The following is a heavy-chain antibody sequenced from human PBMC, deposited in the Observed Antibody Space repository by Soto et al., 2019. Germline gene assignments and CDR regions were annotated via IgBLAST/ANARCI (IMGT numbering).Heavy chain of an antibody. CDR1: GGSISNYY. CDR2: IYYSGST. D-gene: IGHD3-10*01. J-gene: IGHJ4*02. V-gene: IGHV4-59*03. Sequence: SETLSLTCTVSGGSISNYYWTWIRQPPGKGLEWIGYIYYSGSTNYNPSLKSRVTISIDASKNQFSLKLNSVTAADTAIYYCAVLLAGGGGDGNWGQGTLVTVSS. CDR3: AVLLAGGGGDGN.